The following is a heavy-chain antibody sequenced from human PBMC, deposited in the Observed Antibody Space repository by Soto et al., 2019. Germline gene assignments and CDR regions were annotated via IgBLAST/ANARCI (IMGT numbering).Heavy chain of an antibody. J-gene: IGHJ6*03. V-gene: IGHV1-3*01. CDR2: INAGNGNT. D-gene: IGHD2-2*01. Sequence: ASVKVSCKASGYTFTSYAMHWVRQAPGQRLEWMGWINAGNGNTKYSQKFQGRVTITRDTSASTAYMELSSLRSEDTAVYYCARDLIRADIVVVPAAGYYYYYMDVWGQGTTVTVSS. CDR3: ARDLIRADIVVVPAAGYYYYYMDV. CDR1: GYTFTSYA.